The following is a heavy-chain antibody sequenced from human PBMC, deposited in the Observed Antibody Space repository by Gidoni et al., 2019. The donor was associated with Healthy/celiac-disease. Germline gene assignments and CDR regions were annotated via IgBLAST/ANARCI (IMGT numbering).Heavy chain of an antibody. D-gene: IGHD2-15*01. CDR3: ARDRVVVAATGYYDYYGMDV. J-gene: IGHJ6*02. CDR2: ISSSSSYI. Sequence: EVQLVESAGGLVKAGGSLRLSCAASGFTFRSCGMNWVRQAPGKGLEWVSSISSSSSYIYDADSVKGRFTISRDNAKNSLYLQMNSLRAEDTAVYYCARDRVVVAATGYYDYYGMDVWGQGTTVTVSS. V-gene: IGHV3-21*01. CDR1: GFTFRSCG.